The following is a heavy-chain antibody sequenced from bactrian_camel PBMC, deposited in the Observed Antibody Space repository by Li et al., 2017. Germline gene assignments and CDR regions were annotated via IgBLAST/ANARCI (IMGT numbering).Heavy chain of an antibody. CDR1: GAEHDTAC. D-gene: IGHD3*01. V-gene: IGHV3S1*01. Sequence: HVQLVESGGGSVQAGGSLILSCEVSGAEHDTACVAWFRQAPGKERERIANIATGGGRTYYADSVKGRFTISQDTTKSTIYLRMVELRPEDSAMYYCAADWGCRHGSRVISGLAWWDYWGDGTQVTVS. J-gene: IGHJ4*01. CDR3: AADWGCRHGSRVISGLAWWDY. CDR2: IATGGGRT.